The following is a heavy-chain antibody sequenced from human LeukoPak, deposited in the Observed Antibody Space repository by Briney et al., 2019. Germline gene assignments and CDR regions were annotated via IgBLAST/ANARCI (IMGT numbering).Heavy chain of an antibody. CDR1: GYTFTSYA. Sequence: ASVKVSCKASGYTFTSYAMHWVRQAPGQRLEWMGWINAGNGNTKYSQKFKGRVTITRDTSASTAYMELSSLRSEDTAVYYCASSLYDILTGYYYYYGMDVWGKGTTVTVSS. CDR3: ASSLYDILTGYYYYYGMDV. J-gene: IGHJ6*04. D-gene: IGHD3-9*01. CDR2: INAGNGNT. V-gene: IGHV1-3*01.